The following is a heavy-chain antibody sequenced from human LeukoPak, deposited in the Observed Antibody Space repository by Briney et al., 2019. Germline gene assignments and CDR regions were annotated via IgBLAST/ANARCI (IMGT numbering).Heavy chain of an antibody. V-gene: IGHV1-69*13. CDR3: ARGARLRFLEWSDPFDP. D-gene: IGHD3-3*01. CDR2: IIPIFGTA. J-gene: IGHJ5*02. Sequence: ASVKVSCKASGGTFSSYAISWVRQAPGQGLEWMGGIIPIFGTANYAQKFQGRVTITADESTSTAYMELSSLRSEDTAVYYCARGARLRFLEWSDPFDPWGQGTLVTVSS. CDR1: GGTFSSYA.